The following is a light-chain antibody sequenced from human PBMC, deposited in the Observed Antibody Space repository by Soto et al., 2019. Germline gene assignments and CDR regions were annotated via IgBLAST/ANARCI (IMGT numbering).Light chain of an antibody. CDR1: QSVSTN. Sequence: EIVMTQSPATLSVSPGDRATLSCRASQSVSTNLGWYQQRPGQAPRLLIYGASTRATRIPARFSGSGSGTDFTLNISSLQSEAFALYYGKQYDYWYTFGQGTKLEIK. CDR3: KQYDYWYT. CDR2: GAS. J-gene: IGKJ2*01. V-gene: IGKV3-15*01.